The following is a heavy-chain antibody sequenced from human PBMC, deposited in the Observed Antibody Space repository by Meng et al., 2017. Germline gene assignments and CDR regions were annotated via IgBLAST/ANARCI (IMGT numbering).Heavy chain of an antibody. V-gene: IGHV6-1*01. CDR2: TYYRSKWYN. Sequence: QVQLQQSGPGLVKPSQTLSLTCAISGDSVSSHSAAWNWIRQSPSRGLEWLGRTYYRSKWYNEYTVSVKSRITINPDTSKNQFSLQLNSVTPEDTAVYYCARAYCSGGSCEFDYWGQGTLVTVSS. CDR3: ARAYCSGGSCEFDY. D-gene: IGHD2-15*01. J-gene: IGHJ4*02. CDR1: GDSVSSHSAA.